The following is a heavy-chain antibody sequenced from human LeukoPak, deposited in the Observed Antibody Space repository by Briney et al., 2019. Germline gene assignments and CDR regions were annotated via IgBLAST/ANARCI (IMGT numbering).Heavy chain of an antibody. Sequence: GSLRLSCAASGFTFSSYSMNWVRQPPGKGLEWIGSIYYSGSTYYNPSLKSRVTISVDTSKNQFSLKLSSVTAADTAVYYCARLLLYDSSGYPDYWGQGTLVTVSS. D-gene: IGHD3-22*01. J-gene: IGHJ4*02. CDR1: GFTFSSYSMN. CDR2: IYYSGST. V-gene: IGHV4-39*01. CDR3: ARLLLYDSSGYPDY.